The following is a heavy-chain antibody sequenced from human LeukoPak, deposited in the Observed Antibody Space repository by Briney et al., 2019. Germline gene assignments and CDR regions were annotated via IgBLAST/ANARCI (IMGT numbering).Heavy chain of an antibody. V-gene: IGHV3-53*01. J-gene: IGHJ4*02. CDR1: GFTVSSNY. D-gene: IGHD3-22*01. CDR3: ARDYYYDSSGYPYIFDY. CDR2: IYSGGST. Sequence: GGSLRLSCAASGFTVSSNYMSWVRQAPGKGLEWVSVIYSGGSTYYADSVKGRFTISRDNSKNTLYLQMNSLRAEDTAVYYCARDYYYDSSGYPYIFDYWAREPWSPSPQ.